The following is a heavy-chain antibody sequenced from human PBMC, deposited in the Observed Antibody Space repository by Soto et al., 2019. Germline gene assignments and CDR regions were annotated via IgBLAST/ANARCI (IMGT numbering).Heavy chain of an antibody. V-gene: IGHV3-30-3*01. CDR1: GFTFRNHA. CDR3: ARGDREDILVVVGARPGEYGTDI. D-gene: IGHD2-15*01. J-gene: IGHJ6*02. Sequence: QVQLVESGGGVVQPGGSLRLSCAASGFTFRNHAMHWVRQAPGKGLECLAVIAHDGSNAFYRDSVKGRFTVSRDNSKNTLCLYMNSLRSEDTGGYYCARGDREDILVVVGARPGEYGTDIWGQGTTVIVSS. CDR2: IAHDGSNA.